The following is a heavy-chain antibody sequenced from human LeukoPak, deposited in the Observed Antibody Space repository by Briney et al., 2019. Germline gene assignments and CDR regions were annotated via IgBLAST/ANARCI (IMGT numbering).Heavy chain of an antibody. J-gene: IGHJ6*02. CDR2: ISSSGSTI. D-gene: IGHD1-7*01. CDR3: ASITGTLGNGMDV. Sequence: GGSLRLSCAASGFTFSSYEMNWVRQAPGKGLEWVSYISSSGSTIYYADSVKGRFTISRDNAKSSLYLQMNSLRAEDTAVYYCASITGTLGNGMDVWGQGTTVTVSS. V-gene: IGHV3-48*03. CDR1: GFTFSSYE.